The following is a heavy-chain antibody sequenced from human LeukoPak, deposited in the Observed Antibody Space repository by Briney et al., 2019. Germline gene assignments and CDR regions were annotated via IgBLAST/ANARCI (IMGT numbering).Heavy chain of an antibody. V-gene: IGHV3-48*03. Sequence: PGGSLRLSCAASGFTFSSYEMNWVRQAPGKGLEWVSYISSSGSTIYYADSVKGRFTISRDNAKNSLYLQMNSLRAEDTAVYYCARDGDGGALFDYWGQGTLVTVSS. CDR2: ISSSGSTI. CDR1: GFTFSSYE. D-gene: IGHD3-16*01. CDR3: ARDGDGGALFDY. J-gene: IGHJ4*02.